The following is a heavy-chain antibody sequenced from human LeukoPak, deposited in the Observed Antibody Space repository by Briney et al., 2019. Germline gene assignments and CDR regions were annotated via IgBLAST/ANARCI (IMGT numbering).Heavy chain of an antibody. CDR3: ARSSWLLARDYYYYMDV. J-gene: IGHJ6*03. CDR2: IRKDGSEK. CDR1: GFTFSSYW. V-gene: IGHV3-7*01. D-gene: IGHD3-22*01. Sequence: GGSLRLSCAASGFTFSSYWMSWVRQAPGKGLEWVANIRKDGSEKYYVDSVKGRFTISRDNAKTSLYLQMNSLRAEDTAVYYCARSSWLLARDYYYYMDVWGKGTTVTISS.